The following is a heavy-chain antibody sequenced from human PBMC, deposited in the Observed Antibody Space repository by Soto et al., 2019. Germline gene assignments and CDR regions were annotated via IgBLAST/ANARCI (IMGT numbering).Heavy chain of an antibody. D-gene: IGHD2-21*02. V-gene: IGHV3-23*01. CDR2: IGASGDIT. Sequence: GGSLRLSCAASGFSFTNFAMSWVRQAPGKGLEWVAGIGASGDITWYADSVKGRLSISRDNSKNTLYPQLNSLRFEDTAVYYCAKDDFTDRGDDYFDYWGPGTLVTVSS. J-gene: IGHJ4*02. CDR3: AKDDFTDRGDDYFDY. CDR1: GFSFTNFA.